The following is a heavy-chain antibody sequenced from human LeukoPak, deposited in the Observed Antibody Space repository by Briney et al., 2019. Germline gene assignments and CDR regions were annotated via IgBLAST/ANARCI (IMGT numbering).Heavy chain of an antibody. CDR3: ARAAAGTGYYFDY. Sequence: SETPSLTCTVSGGSISSYFWTWIRQPPGKGLEWIGYMYHSGTTNYNPSLKSRVTISVDTSKNQFSLNLSSVTPADTAVYYCARAAAGTGYYFDYWGKGTLVTVSS. CDR2: MYHSGTT. V-gene: IGHV4-59*01. D-gene: IGHD6-13*01. J-gene: IGHJ4*02. CDR1: GGSISSYF.